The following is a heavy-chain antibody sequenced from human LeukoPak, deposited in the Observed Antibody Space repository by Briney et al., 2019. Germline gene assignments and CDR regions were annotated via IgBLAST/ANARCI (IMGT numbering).Heavy chain of an antibody. J-gene: IGHJ4*02. CDR1: GVSISSYF. D-gene: IGHD1-1*01. CDR3: ASQLGGTTFH. Sequence: PSETLSLTCTVSGVSISSYFRSWIRQPPGKGLEWIGYVYYNGITNYNPSLKSRVSISLDTSKNQFSLNLNSVTAADTAVYYCASQLGGTTFHWGQGTLVTVSS. CDR2: VYYNGIT. V-gene: IGHV4-59*01.